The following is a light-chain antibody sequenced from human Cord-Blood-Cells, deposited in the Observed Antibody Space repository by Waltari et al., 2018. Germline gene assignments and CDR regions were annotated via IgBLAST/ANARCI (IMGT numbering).Light chain of an antibody. Sequence: QSALTQPASVSGSPGQSITIPCTGTSSYVGSYNLVSWYQQHPGKAPKLMIYEGSKRTSGVSNRFSGSKSGNTASLTISGLQAEDEADYYCCSYAGSSTLVFGGGTKLTVL. V-gene: IGLV2-23*01. J-gene: IGLJ2*01. CDR2: EGS. CDR3: CSYAGSSTLV. CDR1: SSYVGSYNL.